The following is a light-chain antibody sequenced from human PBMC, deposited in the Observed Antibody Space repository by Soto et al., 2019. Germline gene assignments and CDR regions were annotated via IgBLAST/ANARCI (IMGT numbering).Light chain of an antibody. CDR1: QGISNF. V-gene: IGKV1-27*01. Sequence: DLPMTQSPSSLSASVGDSVTITCRASQGISNFLAWYQQKPGKVPKLLIYAAFTLQSGVPSRFRGSGSGTDFTLPTSSLKPEDFATYYCKKKDIAPWTFGQGTKVETK. CDR2: AAF. CDR3: KKKDIAPWT. J-gene: IGKJ1*01.